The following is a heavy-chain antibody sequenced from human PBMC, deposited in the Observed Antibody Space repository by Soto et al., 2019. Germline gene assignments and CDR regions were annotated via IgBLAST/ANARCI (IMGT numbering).Heavy chain of an antibody. CDR3: ARLLYYDSSGYYARYYYYGMDV. J-gene: IGHJ6*02. V-gene: IGHV5-10-1*01. CDR1: GYSFTSYW. D-gene: IGHD3-22*01. CDR2: IDPSDSYT. Sequence: GESLKISCKGSGYSFTSYWISWVRQMPGKGLEWMGRIDPSDSYTNYSPSFQGHVTISADKSISTAYLQWSSLKASDTAMYYCARLLYYDSSGYYARYYYYGMDVWGQGTTVTVSS.